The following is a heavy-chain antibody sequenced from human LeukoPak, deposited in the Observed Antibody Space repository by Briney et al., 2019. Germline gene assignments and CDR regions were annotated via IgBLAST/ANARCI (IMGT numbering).Heavy chain of an antibody. V-gene: IGHV3-30*03. CDR3: ARRLAAAGRWFDP. Sequence: GGSLRLSCAASGFTFSSYGMHWVRQAPGKGLESVAVISYDGSNKYYADFVKGRFTVSRDNSKNTLYLQTNSLRAEDTAVYYCARRLAAAGRWFDPWGQGTLVTVSS. J-gene: IGHJ5*02. CDR2: ISYDGSNK. D-gene: IGHD1-14*01. CDR1: GFTFSSYG.